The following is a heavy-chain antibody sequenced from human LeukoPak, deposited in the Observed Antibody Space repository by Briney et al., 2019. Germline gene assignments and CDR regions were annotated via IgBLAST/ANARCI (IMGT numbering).Heavy chain of an antibody. Sequence: GGSLRLSCAASGFTFSTYSMKWVRQAPGKGLEWVSAISGSGGSTYYADSVKGRFTISRDNSKNTLYLQMNSLRAEDTAVYYCAKDPTKYYYDSSGYSDYWGQGTLVTVSS. CDR3: AKDPTKYYYDSSGYSDY. D-gene: IGHD3-22*01. V-gene: IGHV3-23*01. J-gene: IGHJ4*02. CDR1: GFTFSTYS. CDR2: ISGSGGST.